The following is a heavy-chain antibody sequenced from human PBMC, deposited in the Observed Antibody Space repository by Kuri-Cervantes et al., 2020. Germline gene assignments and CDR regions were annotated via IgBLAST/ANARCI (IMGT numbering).Heavy chain of an antibody. CDR3: AKDIEGSSGCLDY. CDR2: ISWDGGST. V-gene: IGHV3-43*01. D-gene: IGHD3-22*01. CDR1: GFAFDDYT. Sequence: ETLSLPCAASGFAFDDYTMHWVRQAQGKGLEWVSLISWDGGSTYYADSVKGRFTISRDNSKNSLSLQMNSLRTEDNALYYCAKDIEGSSGCLDYWGQGTLVTVSS. J-gene: IGHJ4*02.